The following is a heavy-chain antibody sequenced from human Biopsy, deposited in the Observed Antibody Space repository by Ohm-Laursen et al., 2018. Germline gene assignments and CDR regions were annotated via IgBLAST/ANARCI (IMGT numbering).Heavy chain of an antibody. CDR1: GFTFSSHA. J-gene: IGHJ6*02. V-gene: IGHV3-23*01. CDR2: IRDSGDSA. D-gene: IGHD3-10*01. Sequence: SLRLSCAASGFTFSSHAMAWVRQAPGKGLEWVSGIRDSGDSAYYADSVKGRFTISRDNSKNTVYLQMNSLRAADTAVYYCARDRYYGSESYYSHYNMDVWGQGTTVSVSS. CDR3: ARDRYYGSESYYSHYNMDV.